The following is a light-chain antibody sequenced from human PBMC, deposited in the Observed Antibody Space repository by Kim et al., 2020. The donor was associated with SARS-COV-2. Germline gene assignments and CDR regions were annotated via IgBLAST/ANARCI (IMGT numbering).Light chain of an antibody. CDR3: ATWDARLNGVV. V-gene: IGLV1-44*01. CDR1: YFNSGGNS. J-gene: IGLJ2*01. CDR2: GNN. Sequence: GQRVTISCSGSYFNSGGNSVNWFQQIPGTAPKLLIYGNNQRPSGVPDRFSGSRSGTSASLAISGLQSEDEANYYCATWDARLNGVVFGGGTQLTVL.